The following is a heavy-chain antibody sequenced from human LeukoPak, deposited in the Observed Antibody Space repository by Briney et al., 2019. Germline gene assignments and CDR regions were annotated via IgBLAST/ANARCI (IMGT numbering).Heavy chain of an antibody. CDR2: IIPIFGTA. Sequence: SVKDSCKASGCTFSSYAISWVRQAPGQGLEWMGGIIPIFGTANYAQKFQGRVTITADKSTSTAYMELSSLRSEDTAVYYCAKTTVTTEYMDVWGKGTTVTVSS. J-gene: IGHJ6*03. D-gene: IGHD4-17*01. V-gene: IGHV1-69*06. CDR3: AKTTVTTEYMDV. CDR1: GCTFSSYA.